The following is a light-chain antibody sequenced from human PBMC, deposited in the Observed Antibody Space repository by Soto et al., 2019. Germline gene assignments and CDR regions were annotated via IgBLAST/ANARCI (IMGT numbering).Light chain of an antibody. CDR3: GTWDSSLSAWV. Sequence: QSVLTQPPSVSAAPGQKVTISCSGSSSNIGNNYVSWYQQLPGTAPKLLIYENNKRPSGIPDRFSGPKSGTSATLGITGLQTGDEADYYCGTWDSSLSAWVFGGGTKVTVL. J-gene: IGLJ3*02. CDR1: SSNIGNNY. V-gene: IGLV1-51*02. CDR2: ENN.